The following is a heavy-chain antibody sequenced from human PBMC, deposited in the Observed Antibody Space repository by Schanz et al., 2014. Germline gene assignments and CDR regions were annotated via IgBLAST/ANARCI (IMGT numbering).Heavy chain of an antibody. V-gene: IGHV3-30*19. Sequence: QVQLVESGGGVVQPGGSLRLSCAASGFTFSNYGMHWVRQAPGTGLEWVAVISYDGTNKYYADSVKGRFTISRDNSKTKMYLPMNRPRAAATATSFYARVRTIYGSGAMGYWGQGTLVTVSS. CDR1: GFTFSNYG. CDR3: ARVRTIYGSGAMGY. J-gene: IGHJ4*02. D-gene: IGHD3-10*01. CDR2: ISYDGTNK.